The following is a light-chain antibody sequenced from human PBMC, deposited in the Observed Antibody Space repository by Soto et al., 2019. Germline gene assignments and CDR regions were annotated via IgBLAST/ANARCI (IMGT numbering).Light chain of an antibody. V-gene: IGKV3-11*01. CDR1: QSVSSY. CDR3: QQRRNWPLYT. Sequence: EIVLTQAPATLSLSPGERATLSCRASQSVSSYLAWYQQKPGQAPRLLIYDASDRATGIPARFSGSGSGTDFTLTISSLEPEDSAVYYCQQRRNWPLYTFGQGTKLEIK. J-gene: IGKJ2*01. CDR2: DAS.